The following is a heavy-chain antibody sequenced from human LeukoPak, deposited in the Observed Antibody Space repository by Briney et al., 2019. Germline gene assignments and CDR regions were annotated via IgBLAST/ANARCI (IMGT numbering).Heavy chain of an antibody. Sequence: PGGSLRLSCSASGFTFSRYWMSWVRQAPGKGLEWVANIKQDGSGTYYVGSVKGRFTISRDNAKNSLYLQMNNLRAEDTAVYYCARDQLLWFGELIGGTFDYWGLGTLVTASS. D-gene: IGHD3-10*01. J-gene: IGHJ4*02. V-gene: IGHV3-7*01. CDR2: IKQDGSGT. CDR3: ARDQLLWFGELIGGTFDY. CDR1: GFTFSRYW.